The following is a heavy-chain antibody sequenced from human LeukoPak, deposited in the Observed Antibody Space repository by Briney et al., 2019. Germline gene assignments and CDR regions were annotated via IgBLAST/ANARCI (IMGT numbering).Heavy chain of an antibody. J-gene: IGHJ4*02. CDR3: AKGNYYDSSGLFDY. CDR2: ISYDGSNK. V-gene: IGHV3-30*18. CDR1: GFTFSSYG. Sequence: GGSLRLSCAASGFTFSSYGMHWVRQAPGKGLEWVAVISYDGSNKYYADSVKGRFTISRDNSENTLYLQTNSLRAEDTAVYYCAKGNYYDSSGLFDYWGQGTLVTVSS. D-gene: IGHD3-22*01.